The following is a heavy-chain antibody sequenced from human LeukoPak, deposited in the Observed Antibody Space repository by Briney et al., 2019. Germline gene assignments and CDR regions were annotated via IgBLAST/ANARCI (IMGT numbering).Heavy chain of an antibody. Sequence: HPGRSLRLSCAASGFTFSSYGMYWVRQAPGKELEWVALISYDGSNKYYADSVKGRFTISRDNSKNTLYLQMNSLRAEDTAVYYCAKDEIGAVAGLIDYWGQGTLVTVSS. CDR1: GFTFSSYG. CDR3: AKDEIGAVAGLIDY. D-gene: IGHD6-19*01. V-gene: IGHV3-30*18. J-gene: IGHJ4*02. CDR2: ISYDGSNK.